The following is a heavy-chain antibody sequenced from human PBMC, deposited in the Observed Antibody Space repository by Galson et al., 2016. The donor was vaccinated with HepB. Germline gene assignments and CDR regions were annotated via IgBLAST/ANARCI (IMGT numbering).Heavy chain of an antibody. J-gene: IGHJ6*02. CDR1: GGSFNNYA. CDR2: IIPILGIP. D-gene: IGHD3-3*01. CDR3: AGDHPDDFWNPYSEKFNYAMDV. Sequence: SVKVSCKASGGSFNNYAISFVRQAPGQGLEWMGRIIPILGIPNYAQKFQGRVSITADKPTSTVYMAVSSLRSDDSAVYYCAGDHPDDFWNPYSEKFNYAMDVWGQGTTVTVS. V-gene: IGHV1-69*04.